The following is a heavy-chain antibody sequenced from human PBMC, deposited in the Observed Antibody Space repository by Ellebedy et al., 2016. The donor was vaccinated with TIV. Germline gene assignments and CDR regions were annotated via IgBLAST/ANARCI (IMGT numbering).Heavy chain of an antibody. CDR3: ARRFGEFFDY. V-gene: IGHV3-21*01. CDR2: ISSSSTYM. D-gene: IGHD3-10*01. CDR1: GFTFSSYS. Sequence: PGGSLRLSCEASGFTFSSYSMNWVRQAPGKGLEWVSSISSSSTYMYYGDPVKGRFTISRDNAKNSLYLQMDSLRAEDTAIYYCARRFGEFFDYWGQGTLVTVSS. J-gene: IGHJ4*02.